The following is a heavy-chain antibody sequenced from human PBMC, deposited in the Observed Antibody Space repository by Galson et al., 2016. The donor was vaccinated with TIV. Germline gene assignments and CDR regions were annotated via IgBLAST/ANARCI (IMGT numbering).Heavy chain of an antibody. J-gene: IGHJ6*02. Sequence: SVKVSCKASGYTFTSYDIIWVRQAPGQGLEWMGWMNPGSGNTNYAQNFQGRVTMNMNTSISTAYMKMSSLRSEDTAVYFCARPPTGKGTYYFGMGVWGQGTTVTVSS. CDR3: ARPPTGKGTYYFGMGV. V-gene: IGHV1-8*02. CDR2: MNPGSGNT. CDR1: GYTFTSYD. D-gene: IGHD1-14*01.